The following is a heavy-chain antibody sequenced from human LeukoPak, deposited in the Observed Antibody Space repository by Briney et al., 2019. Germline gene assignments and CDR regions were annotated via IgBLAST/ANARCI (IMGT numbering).Heavy chain of an antibody. Sequence: VASVKVSCKASGYTFTSYYMHWVRQAPGHGLEWMGIINPSGGSTSYAQKFQGRGTMTRDIPTNTVYMELRRLRSEDTAVYYGARDGRGGGPIAVAGTVAFDIWGQGTMVTVSS. D-gene: IGHD6-19*01. CDR3: ARDGRGGGPIAVAGTVAFDI. V-gene: IGHV1-46*01. J-gene: IGHJ3*02. CDR2: INPSGGST. CDR1: GYTFTSYY.